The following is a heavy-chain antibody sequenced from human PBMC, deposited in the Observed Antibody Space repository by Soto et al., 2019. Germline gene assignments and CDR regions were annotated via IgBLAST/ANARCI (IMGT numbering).Heavy chain of an antibody. CDR3: ARGQVVAAQH. CDR2: IYHSGST. Sequence: QLQLQESGSGLVKPSQTLSLTCAVSGGSISSGGSSGSWIRQPPGKGLKWIGNIYHSGSTYYNPSRKRRVTISVDRSKNQFSLKLSSVTAAETAVYYCARGQVVAAQHWGQGTLVTVSS. D-gene: IGHD2-15*01. J-gene: IGHJ4*02. CDR1: GGSISSGGSS. V-gene: IGHV4-30-2*01.